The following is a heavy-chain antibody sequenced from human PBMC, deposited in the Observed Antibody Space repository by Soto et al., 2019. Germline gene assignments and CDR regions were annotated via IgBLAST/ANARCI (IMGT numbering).Heavy chain of an antibody. CDR3: ARVGGVAARTFDY. D-gene: IGHD6-6*01. CDR1: GGSFSGYY. J-gene: IGHJ4*02. Sequence: SETLSLTCAVYGGSFSGYYWSWIRQPPGKGLEWIGEINHSGSTNYNPSLKSRVTISVDTSKNQFSLKLRSVTAADTAVYYCARVGGVAARTFDYWGQGTLVTVSS. CDR2: INHSGST. V-gene: IGHV4-34*01.